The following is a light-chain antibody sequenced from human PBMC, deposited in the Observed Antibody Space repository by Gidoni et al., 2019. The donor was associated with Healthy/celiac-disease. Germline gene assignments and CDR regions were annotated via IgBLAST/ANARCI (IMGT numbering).Light chain of an antibody. CDR1: QGIRND. CDR3: LQHNIYPRT. CDR2: AAS. Sequence: DIQMTQSPSSLSASVGDRVTITCRASQGIRNDLAWYQQKPGQAPTRLIYAASSLQSGVPSRFSGSGSGTEFTLTISSLQPEDFATYYCLQHNIYPRTFGQGTKLEIK. J-gene: IGKJ2*01. V-gene: IGKV1-17*01.